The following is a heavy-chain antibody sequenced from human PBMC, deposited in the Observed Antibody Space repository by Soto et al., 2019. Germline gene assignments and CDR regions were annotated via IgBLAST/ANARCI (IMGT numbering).Heavy chain of an antibody. D-gene: IGHD3-9*01. J-gene: IGHJ4*02. CDR2: ISGSGGST. CDR3: AKGGDVLRYFDWSENYYHDC. CDR1: GFTFSSYA. Sequence: GGSLRLSCAASGFTFSSYAMSWVRQAPGKGLEWVSAISGSGGSTYYADSVKGRFTISRDNSKNTLYLQMNSLRAEDTAVYYCAKGGDVLRYFDWSENYYHDCWGQGTLVTVSS. V-gene: IGHV3-23*01.